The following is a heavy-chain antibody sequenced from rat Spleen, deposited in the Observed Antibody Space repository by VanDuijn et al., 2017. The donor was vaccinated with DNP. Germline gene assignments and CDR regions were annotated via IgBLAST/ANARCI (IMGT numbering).Heavy chain of an antibody. CDR1: GSSITSNY. V-gene: IGHV3-1*01. CDR3: ARWRIGPHYFDY. D-gene: IGHD1-11*01. J-gene: IGHJ2*01. CDR2: ISFSGSP. Sequence: EVQLQESGPGLVKPSQSLSLTCSVTGSSITSNYWGWIRQFPGNKMEYIGHISFSGSPNYNPSLKSRISITRDTSKNQFFLQLNSVSTEDTATYYCARWRIGPHYFDYWGQGVMATVSS.